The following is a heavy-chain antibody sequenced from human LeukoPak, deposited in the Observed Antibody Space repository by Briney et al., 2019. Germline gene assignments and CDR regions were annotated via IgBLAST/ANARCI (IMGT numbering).Heavy chain of an antibody. D-gene: IGHD5-24*01. CDR3: ARAGNGYNFFGLD. CDR2: ISTSSTI. CDR1: GFTFSYYS. V-gene: IGHV3-48*02. Sequence: GGSLRLSCAASGFTFSYYSMNWVRQAPGKGLEWVPYISTSSTIYYVDSVKGRFTISRDNVKNSLYLQMNSLRDEDTAVYYCARAGNGYNFFGLDWGQGTLVTVSS. J-gene: IGHJ4*02.